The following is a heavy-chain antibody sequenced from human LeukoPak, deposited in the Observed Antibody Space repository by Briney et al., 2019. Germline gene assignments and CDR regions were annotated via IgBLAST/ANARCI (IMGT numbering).Heavy chain of an antibody. CDR3: ARDHKWAFDY. Sequence: PGGSLRLSCAASGFTFSDYSVNWVRQAPGRGLEWISYIGLGSGFVSYADSVKGRFTITGDTARNSLYLQMSSLRAEDTAVYFCARDHKWAFDYWGQGILVTVSS. J-gene: IGHJ4*02. V-gene: IGHV3-21*05. CDR2: IGLGSGFV. D-gene: IGHD1-26*01. CDR1: GFTFSDYS.